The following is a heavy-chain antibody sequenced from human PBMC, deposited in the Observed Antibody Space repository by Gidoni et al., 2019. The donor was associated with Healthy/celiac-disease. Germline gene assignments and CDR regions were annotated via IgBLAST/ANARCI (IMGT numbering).Heavy chain of an antibody. CDR3: ARDSDYGDSGGYYYYYGMDV. V-gene: IGHV3-21*01. D-gene: IGHD4-17*01. CDR1: GFTVSSDS. CDR2: ISSSSSYI. J-gene: IGHJ6*02. Sequence: EVQLVESGGGLVKPGGSLRLSCAASGFTVSSDSMNWVRQAPGKGLEGVSSISSSSSYIHYADAVKGRFTISRDNAKTSLYRQMNSLRAEDTAVYYCARDSDYGDSGGYYYYYGMDVWGQGTTVTVSS.